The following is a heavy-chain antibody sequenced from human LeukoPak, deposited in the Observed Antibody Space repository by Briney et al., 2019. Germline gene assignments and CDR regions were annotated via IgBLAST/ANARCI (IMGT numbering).Heavy chain of an antibody. CDR2: IRYDGSDK. Sequence: PGGSLRLSCAASGFTFSSYGMHWVRQAPGKGLEWVAFIRYDGSDKYYADSVKGRFIISGDNSKNTLYLQMNSLRGEDTAVYYCAKDLTTVTTEGDYWGQGTLVTVSS. V-gene: IGHV3-30*02. D-gene: IGHD4-17*01. CDR1: GFTFSSYG. CDR3: AKDLTTVTTEGDY. J-gene: IGHJ4*02.